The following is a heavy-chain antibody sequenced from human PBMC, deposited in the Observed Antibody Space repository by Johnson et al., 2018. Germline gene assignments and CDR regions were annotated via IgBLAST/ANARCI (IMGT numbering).Heavy chain of an antibody. V-gene: IGHV3-48*01. J-gene: IGHJ6*03. D-gene: IGHD3-22*01. Sequence: VQLVESGGGLVQPGGYLRLSCAASGFTFNSYAMNWVRQAPGKGLEWVSYISARSSAIYYADSVRGRFTSSRDNAKNSLYLVMNSLRGEDPVGYYCAREGYDRSGYYPYYRDVWGKGTTVTVSS. CDR1: GFTFNSYA. CDR3: AREGYDRSGYYPYYRDV. CDR2: ISARSSAI.